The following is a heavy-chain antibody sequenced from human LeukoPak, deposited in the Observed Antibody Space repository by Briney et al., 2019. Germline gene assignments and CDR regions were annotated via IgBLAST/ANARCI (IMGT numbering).Heavy chain of an antibody. CDR3: AGAVALDY. CDR2: ISDDGSSR. D-gene: IGHD6-19*01. V-gene: IGHV3-74*01. Sequence: GGSLRLSCAASGSTFSSYWMHWVRQAPGKGLVWVSRISDDGSSRKYADSVQGRFTISRDNAKNTLYLQMSSLRAEDTAVYYCAGAVALDYWGQGTLVTVSS. CDR1: GSTFSSYW. J-gene: IGHJ4*02.